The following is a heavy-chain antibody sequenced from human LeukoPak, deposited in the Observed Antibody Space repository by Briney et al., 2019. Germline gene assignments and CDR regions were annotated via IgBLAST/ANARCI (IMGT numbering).Heavy chain of an antibody. CDR2: IYYSGST. CDR1: GGSISSYY. Sequence: SETLSLTCTVSGGSISSYYWSWIRQPPGKGLEWIGYIYYSGSTNYNPSLKSRVTISVDTSKNQLSLKLSSVTAADTAVYYCALNVDTAMVYDYWGQGTLVTVSS. V-gene: IGHV4-59*01. J-gene: IGHJ4*02. D-gene: IGHD5-18*01. CDR3: ALNVDTAMVYDY.